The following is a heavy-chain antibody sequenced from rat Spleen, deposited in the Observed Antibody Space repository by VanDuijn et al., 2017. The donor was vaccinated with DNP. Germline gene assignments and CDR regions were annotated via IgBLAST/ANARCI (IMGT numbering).Heavy chain of an antibody. D-gene: IGHD1-11*01. J-gene: IGHJ2*01. CDR1: GVTFSNYY. Sequence: EVQLVESGGGLVQPGRSLKLSCAASGVTFSNYYMAWVRQAPTEGLECVAYISYHGGNAYYGDSVKGRFTISRDNTKSTLYLQMNSLTSEDMATYYCARWEGDYFDYWGQGVMVTVSS. CDR3: ARWEGDYFDY. CDR2: ISYHGGNA. V-gene: IGHV5-22*01.